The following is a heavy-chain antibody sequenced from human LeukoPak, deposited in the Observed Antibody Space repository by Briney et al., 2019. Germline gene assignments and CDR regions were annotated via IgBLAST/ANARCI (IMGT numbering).Heavy chain of an antibody. CDR2: SRIKADGYIT. V-gene: IGHV3-72*01. Sequence: GGSLRLSCVVSGFSFSDHYLDWVRQAPGRGLEWVGRSRIKADGYITQYAASVKDRFTISRDEPKDSLLLQMNSLKTEDTAIYYCVRGLNSFDLWGQGTPVTVSS. CDR3: VRGLNSFDL. CDR1: GFSFSDHY. J-gene: IGHJ4*02.